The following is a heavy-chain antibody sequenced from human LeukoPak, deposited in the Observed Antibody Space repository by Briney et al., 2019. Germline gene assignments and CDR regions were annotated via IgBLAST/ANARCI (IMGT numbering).Heavy chain of an antibody. D-gene: IGHD2-2*01. J-gene: IGHJ3*02. CDR1: GFTFSIYE. V-gene: IGHV3-48*03. CDR2: ISDSGSSV. CDR3: AKDRGSCSSTSCYVAAFDI. Sequence: GGSLRLSCEASGFTFSIYEVNWVRQAPGKGLEWLSHISDSGSSVHYADSVKGRFTISRDNSKNTLYLQMNSLRAEDAAVYYCAKDRGSCSSTSCYVAAFDIWGQGTMVTVSS.